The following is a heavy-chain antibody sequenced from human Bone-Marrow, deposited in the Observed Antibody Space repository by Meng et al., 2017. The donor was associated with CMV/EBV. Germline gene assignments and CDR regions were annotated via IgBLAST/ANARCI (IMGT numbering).Heavy chain of an antibody. J-gene: IGHJ5*02. V-gene: IGHV5-51*01. CDR1: GYSFTSYW. Sequence: KVSCKGSGYSFTSYWIGWVRQMPGKGLEWMGIIYPGDSDTRYSPSFQGQVTISADKSISTAYLQWSSLKASDTDMYYCARLIVPAATENWFDPWGQGTLVTVSS. CDR3: ARLIVPAATENWFDP. CDR2: IYPGDSDT. D-gene: IGHD2-2*01.